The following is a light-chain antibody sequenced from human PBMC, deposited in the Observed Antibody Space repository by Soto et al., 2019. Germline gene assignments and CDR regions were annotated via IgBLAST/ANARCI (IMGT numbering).Light chain of an antibody. Sequence: DIQMTQSPSTLSASVGDRVTITCRASQSISSWLAWYQQKPGKAPKLLIYKASSLESGVPSRFSGSGSGTEFTLTINSPQPDDFATYYCQQYNGNSGTFGQGSKVEIK. CDR2: KAS. J-gene: IGKJ1*01. V-gene: IGKV1-5*03. CDR3: QQYNGNSGT. CDR1: QSISSW.